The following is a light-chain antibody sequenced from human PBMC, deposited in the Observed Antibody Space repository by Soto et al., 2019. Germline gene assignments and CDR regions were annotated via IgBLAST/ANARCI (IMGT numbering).Light chain of an antibody. Sequence: DIQMTQSPSSLSASVGDRVTITCRASQSIVTYLNWYLQKPGRAPKLLIYAASNLQSGVPLRFSRSGYETHFTLTIRGLQPEEFATYYCQQSYTPGTFGPGTKVDI. CDR3: QQSYTPGT. J-gene: IGKJ2*02. CDR2: AAS. V-gene: IGKV1-39*01. CDR1: QSIVTY.